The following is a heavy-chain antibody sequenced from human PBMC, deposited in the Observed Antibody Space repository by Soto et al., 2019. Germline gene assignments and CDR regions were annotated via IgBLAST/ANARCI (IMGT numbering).Heavy chain of an antibody. D-gene: IGHD5-18*01. CDR3: AREYKYSYGCFDY. J-gene: IGHJ4*02. CDR2: IIPIFGTA. CDR1: GGTFSSYA. Sequence: ASVKVSCKASGGTFSSYAISWVRQAPGQGLEWMGGIIPIFGTANYAQKFQGRVTITADESTSTAYMELSSLRSEDTAVYYCAREYKYSYGCFDYWGQGTLVTVSS. V-gene: IGHV1-69*13.